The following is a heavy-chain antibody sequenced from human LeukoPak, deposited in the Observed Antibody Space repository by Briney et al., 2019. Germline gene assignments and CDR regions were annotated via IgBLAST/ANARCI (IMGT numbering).Heavy chain of an antibody. CDR2: ITSDGTST. Sequence: GGSLSLSCAASGFSFSITWMHWVRQFPGQGLVWVARITSDGTSTSYAESVEGRFTISRDNAKNTLYLQMNSLRAEDTAVYYCAREVGYDLIFDYWGQGTLVTVSS. V-gene: IGHV3-74*03. CDR1: GFSFSITW. CDR3: AREVGYDLIFDY. D-gene: IGHD5-12*01. J-gene: IGHJ4*02.